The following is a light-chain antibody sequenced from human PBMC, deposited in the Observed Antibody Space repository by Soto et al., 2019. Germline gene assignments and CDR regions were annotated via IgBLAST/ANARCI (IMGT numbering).Light chain of an antibody. V-gene: IGKV3-15*01. CDR3: QQYNSYST. J-gene: IGKJ1*01. CDR1: QSVGSK. CDR2: GAS. Sequence: EIVMTQSPATLSVSPGEGATLSCRASQSVGSKLAWYQQKRGQPPRLLIYGASTRATGIPARFSGSGSGTEFTLTIGSLQSEDFATYYCQQYNSYSTFGQGTKVDIK.